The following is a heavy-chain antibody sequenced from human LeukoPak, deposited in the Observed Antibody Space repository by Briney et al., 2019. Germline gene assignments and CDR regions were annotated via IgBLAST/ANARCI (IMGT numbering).Heavy chain of an antibody. V-gene: IGHV4-59*12. CDR2: IYHSGST. CDR1: GGSISNYY. CDR3: ARVGIAAAPTDAFDI. Sequence: PSETLSLTCTVSGGSISNYYWSWIRQPPGKGLEWIGYIYHSGSTYYNPSLKSRVTISVDRSKNQFSLKLSSVTAADTAVYYCARVGIAAAPTDAFDIWGQGTKVTVSS. J-gene: IGHJ3*02. D-gene: IGHD6-13*01.